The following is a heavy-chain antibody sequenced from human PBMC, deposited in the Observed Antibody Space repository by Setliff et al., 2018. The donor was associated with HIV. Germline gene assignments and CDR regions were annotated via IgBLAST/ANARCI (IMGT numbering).Heavy chain of an antibody. CDR1: GYTFTNYY. Sequence: ASVKVSCKASGYTFTNYYMQWVRQAPGQGLEWMGIINPSGGSATYAQKFQGRVTMTRDTSTSTVYMELSSLRSDDTAVYYCAREGGREYDVWSGYYRPYYYYMDVWGKGTTVTVSS. J-gene: IGHJ6*03. D-gene: IGHD3-3*01. V-gene: IGHV1-46*01. CDR2: INPSGGSA. CDR3: AREGGREYDVWSGYYRPYYYYMDV.